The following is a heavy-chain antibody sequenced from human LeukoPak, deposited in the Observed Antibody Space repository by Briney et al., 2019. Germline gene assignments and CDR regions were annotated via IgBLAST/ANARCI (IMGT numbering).Heavy chain of an antibody. V-gene: IGHV5-51*01. Sequence: GESLKISCKGSGYSFTSYWIGWVRQMPGKGLEWMGIIYPGDSDTRYSPSFQGQVTISADKSISTAYLQWSSLKASDTAMYYCARLWYSSGWYVGNFNNWFDPWGQGTLVTVSS. CDR1: GYSFTSYW. CDR3: ARLWYSSGWYVGNFNNWFDP. D-gene: IGHD6-19*01. J-gene: IGHJ5*02. CDR2: IYPGDSDT.